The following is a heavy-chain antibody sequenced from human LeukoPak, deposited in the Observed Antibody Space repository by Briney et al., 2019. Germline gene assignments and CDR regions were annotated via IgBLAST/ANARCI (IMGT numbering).Heavy chain of an antibody. Sequence: SETLSLTCAVYGGSFSGYYWSWIRQPPGKGLEWIGEINHRGSTNYNPSLKSRVTISVDTSKNQFSLKLSSVTAADTAVYYCARGIAAAGYFDYWGQGTLVTVSS. V-gene: IGHV4-34*01. CDR1: GGSFSGYY. CDR2: INHRGST. D-gene: IGHD6-13*01. J-gene: IGHJ4*02. CDR3: ARGIAAAGYFDY.